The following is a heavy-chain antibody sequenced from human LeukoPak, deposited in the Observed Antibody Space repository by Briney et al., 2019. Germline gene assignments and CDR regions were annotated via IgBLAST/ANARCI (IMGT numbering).Heavy chain of an antibody. V-gene: IGHV3-30-3*02. CDR3: AKGAQSSMGMLDY. CDR1: GFTFSSYA. Sequence: GGSLRLSCAASGFTFSSYAMHWVRQAPGKGLEWVAVISYDGSNKYYADSVKGRFTISRDNSKNTMYLQMNSLRVEDTAVYFCAKGAQSSMGMLDYWGQGTLVTVSS. CDR2: ISYDGSNK. D-gene: IGHD2/OR15-2a*01. J-gene: IGHJ4*02.